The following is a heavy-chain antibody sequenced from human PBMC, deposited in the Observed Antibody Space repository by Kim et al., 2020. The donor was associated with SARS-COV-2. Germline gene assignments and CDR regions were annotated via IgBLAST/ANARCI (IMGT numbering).Heavy chain of an antibody. CDR2: IYYSGST. D-gene: IGHD3-9*01. CDR1: GGSISSGGYY. CDR3: ARGVYYDILTGYYNSFDY. V-gene: IGHV4-31*03. J-gene: IGHJ4*02. Sequence: SETLSLTCTVSGGSISSGGYYWSWIRQHPGKGLEWIGYIYYSGSTYYNPSLKSRVTISVDTSKNRFSLKLSSVTAADTAVYYCARGVYYDILTGYYNSFDYWGQGTLVTVSS.